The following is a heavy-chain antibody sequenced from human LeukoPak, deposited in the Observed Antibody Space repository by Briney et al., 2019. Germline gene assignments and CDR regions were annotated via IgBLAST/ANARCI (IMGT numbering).Heavy chain of an antibody. Sequence: SETLSLTCTVSGGSISSYYWSWIRQPPGKGLEWIGYIYYSGSTNYNPSLKSRVTISVDTSKNQFSLKLSSVTAADTAVYYCARSHSVWTSFDYWGQGALVTVSS. CDR3: ARSHSVWTSFDY. J-gene: IGHJ4*02. CDR2: IYYSGST. V-gene: IGHV4-59*01. CDR1: GGSISSYY. D-gene: IGHD3/OR15-3a*01.